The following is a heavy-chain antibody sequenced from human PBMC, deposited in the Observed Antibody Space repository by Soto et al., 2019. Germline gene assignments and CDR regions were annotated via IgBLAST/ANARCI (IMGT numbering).Heavy chain of an antibody. J-gene: IGHJ3*02. CDR1: GGTFSSYA. CDR3: ARDVGRDGYTYTRDDAFDI. Sequence: SVKVSCKASGGTFSSYAISWVRQAPGQGLEWMGGIIPIFGTANYAQKFQGRVTITADESTSTAYMELSSLRSEDTAVYYCARDVGRDGYTYTRDDAFDIWGQGTMVTVSS. V-gene: IGHV1-69*13. CDR2: IIPIFGTA. D-gene: IGHD3-16*01.